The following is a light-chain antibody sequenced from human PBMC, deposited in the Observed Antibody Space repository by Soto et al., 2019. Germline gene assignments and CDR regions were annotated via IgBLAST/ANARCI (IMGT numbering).Light chain of an antibody. CDR3: GSYTSSRIYV. J-gene: IGLJ1*01. V-gene: IGLV2-14*01. Sequence: QTSLAQRASVSVSPGQSITISCTGTSSDVGGYNYVSWYQQHPGKAPKLMIYEVSNRPSGVSDRFSGSKSGNTASLTISGLQAEDEADYYCGSYTSSRIYVFGAGTKVTVL. CDR1: SSDVGGYNY. CDR2: EVS.